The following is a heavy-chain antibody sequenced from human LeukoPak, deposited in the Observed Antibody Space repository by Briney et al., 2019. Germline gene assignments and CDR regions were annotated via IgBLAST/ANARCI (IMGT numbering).Heavy chain of an antibody. D-gene: IGHD2-21*02. Sequence: GGSLRLSCAASGFTFSNHEMNWVRQAPGKGLEWVSYISSSGGTIYYADSVKGRFTISRDNAKNSLYLQMNSLRAEDTAVYYCARDRGVTLFYYGMDVWGQGTTVTVSS. CDR2: ISSSGGTI. CDR3: ARDRGVTLFYYGMDV. V-gene: IGHV3-48*03. J-gene: IGHJ6*02. CDR1: GFTFSNHE.